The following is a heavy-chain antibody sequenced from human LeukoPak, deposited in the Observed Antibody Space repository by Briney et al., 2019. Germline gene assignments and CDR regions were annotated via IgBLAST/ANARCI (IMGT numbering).Heavy chain of an antibody. J-gene: IGHJ4*02. V-gene: IGHV3-48*04. CDR2: ISSSSHRT. CDR3: TGPTKTDSGTKDIDY. Sequence: GASLRLSCVASGFTFSSYSINGVRQAPGKGLEWVAYISSSSHRTYYADSVKGRFTISRDNAKNSLFLQMDSLRPEDTAMYYCTGPTKTDSGTKDIDYWGQGTLVTVSS. CDR1: GFTFSSYS. D-gene: IGHD3-10*01.